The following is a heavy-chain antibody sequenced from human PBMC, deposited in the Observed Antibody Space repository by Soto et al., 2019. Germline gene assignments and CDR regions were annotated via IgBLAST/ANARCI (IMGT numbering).Heavy chain of an antibody. CDR2: IGTAGDT. J-gene: IGHJ3*02. V-gene: IGHV3-13*01. CDR1: GFTFSSYD. Sequence: GGSLRLSCAASGFTFSSYDMHWVRQATGKGLEWVSAIGTAGDTYYPGSVKGRFTISRENAKNSLYFQMNSLRAGDTAVYYCARAGGSSSSFAFDICGQGTMVTVSS. CDR3: ARAGGSSSSFAFDI. D-gene: IGHD6-6*01.